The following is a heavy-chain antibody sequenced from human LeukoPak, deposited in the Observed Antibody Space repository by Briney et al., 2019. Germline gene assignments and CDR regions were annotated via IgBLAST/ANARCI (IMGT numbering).Heavy chain of an antibody. Sequence: SETLSLTCTVSGGSISRGGYYWSWIRQHPGKGLEWIGFIYYSGGTYYNPSLKSRVTISVDTSKSQFSLKLSSVTAADTAVYYCAVVVTATDNWFDPWGQGTLVTVSS. CDR2: IYYSGGT. J-gene: IGHJ5*02. D-gene: IGHD4-23*01. CDR3: AVVVTATDNWFDP. V-gene: IGHV4-31*03. CDR1: GGSISRGGYY.